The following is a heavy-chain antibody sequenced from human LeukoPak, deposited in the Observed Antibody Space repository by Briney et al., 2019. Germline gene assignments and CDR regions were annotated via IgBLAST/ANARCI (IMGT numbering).Heavy chain of an antibody. CDR1: GGSISSSPYY. CDR3: ARRVGAYPSYYFDY. CDR2: IYYSGTT. J-gene: IGHJ4*02. D-gene: IGHD1-26*01. Sequence: SETLSLTCTVSGGSISSSPYYWGWIRQPPGKGLEWIGSIYYSGTTHYNPSLESRVTISVDTSKNQFSLKLNSVTAADTAFYYCARRVGAYPSYYFDYWGQGTLVTVSS. V-gene: IGHV4-39*07.